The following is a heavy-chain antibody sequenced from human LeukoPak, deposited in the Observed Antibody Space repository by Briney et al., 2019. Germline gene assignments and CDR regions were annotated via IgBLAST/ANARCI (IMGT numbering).Heavy chain of an antibody. J-gene: IGHJ4*02. Sequence: GESLKISCKGSGCPFTSYWIVWVRQMPGKGPEWMGMIFTGDSDTKYSPSFEGQITISADKSISSAYLQWSSLKASDTAIYYCARLRDNWEDYWGQGTLVTVSS. V-gene: IGHV5-51*01. D-gene: IGHD1-20*01. CDR1: GCPFTSYW. CDR3: ARLRDNWEDY. CDR2: IFTGDSDT.